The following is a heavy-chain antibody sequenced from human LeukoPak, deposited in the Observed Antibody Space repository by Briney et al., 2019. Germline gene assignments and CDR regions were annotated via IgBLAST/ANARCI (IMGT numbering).Heavy chain of an antibody. V-gene: IGHV3-21*06. CDR3: ARQYYDFWSGYYTADYYFDY. D-gene: IGHD3-3*01. J-gene: IGHJ4*02. CDR1: GFTFSDFG. CDR2: ISSSSSYV. Sequence: PGGSLRPSFAASGFTFSDFGMNWVRQAPGRGLEWVSSISSSSSYVYYADSVKGRFIISRDNAKNSLYLQVNSLRAEDTAVYYCARQYYDFWSGYYTADYYFDYWGQGTLVTVSS.